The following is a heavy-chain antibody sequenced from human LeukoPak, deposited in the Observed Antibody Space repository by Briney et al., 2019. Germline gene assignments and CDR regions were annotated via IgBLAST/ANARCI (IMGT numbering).Heavy chain of an antibody. CDR1: GGSFSGYY. CDR3: ASFIQGYSYGSPYYFDY. D-gene: IGHD5-18*01. J-gene: IGHJ4*02. CDR2: INHSGST. V-gene: IGHV4-34*01. Sequence: SETLSLTCAVYGGSFSGYYWSWIRQPPGKGLEWIGEINHSGSTNYDPSLKSRVTISVDTSKNQFSLKLSSVTAADTAVYYCASFIQGYSYGSPYYFDYWGQGTLVTVSS.